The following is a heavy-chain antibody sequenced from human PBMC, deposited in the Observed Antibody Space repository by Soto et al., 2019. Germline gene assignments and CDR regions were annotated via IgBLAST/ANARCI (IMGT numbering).Heavy chain of an antibody. CDR3: ARIIAGTTRYYFEY. CDR2: ISAYNGNT. Sequence: ASVKVSCKASGYTFTSYGISWVRRAPGQGLEWMGWISAYNGNTNYAQKLQGRVTMTTDTSTSTAYMELRSLRSDDTAVYYCARIIAGTTRYYFEYWGQGTLVTVSS. J-gene: IGHJ4*02. V-gene: IGHV1-18*01. CDR1: GYTFTSYG. D-gene: IGHD6-13*01.